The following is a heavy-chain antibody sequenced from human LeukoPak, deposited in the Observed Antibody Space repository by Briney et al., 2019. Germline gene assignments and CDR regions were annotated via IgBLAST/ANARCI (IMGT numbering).Heavy chain of an antibody. CDR1: GGSISSGSYY. J-gene: IGHJ4*02. D-gene: IGHD5-18*01. V-gene: IGHV4-61*02. CDR2: IYTSGST. CDR3: ARGGYSYVFAHFDY. Sequence: SETLSLTCTVSGGSISSGSYYWSWIRQPAGKGLEWIGRIYTSGSTNYNPSLKSRVTISVDTSKNQFSLKLSSVTAADTAVYYCARGGYSYVFAHFDYWGQGTLVTVSS.